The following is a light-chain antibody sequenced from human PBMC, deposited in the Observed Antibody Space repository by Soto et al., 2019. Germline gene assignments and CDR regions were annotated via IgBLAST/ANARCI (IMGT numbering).Light chain of an antibody. Sequence: DIVMTQSPDSLAVSLGESATINCKSSQSVLYSSNNKNYLAWYQQKPGQPPKLLIYWASTRESGVPDRFSGSGSGTDFTLTISSLQAEDVAVYSCQQYYSTPFTFGPGTKVDIK. CDR1: QSVLYSSNNKNY. CDR3: QQYYSTPFT. V-gene: IGKV4-1*01. J-gene: IGKJ3*01. CDR2: WAS.